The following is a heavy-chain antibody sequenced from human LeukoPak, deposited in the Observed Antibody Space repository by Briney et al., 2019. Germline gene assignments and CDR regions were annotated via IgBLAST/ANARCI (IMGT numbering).Heavy chain of an antibody. CDR2: IYPGDSDT. CDR1: GYSFTSYW. J-gene: IGHJ4*02. CDR3: ARQGPLEYYYDSSGYSPFDY. Sequence: GESLKISCKGSGYSFTSYWIGWVRQMPGKGLEWMGIIYPGDSDTRYSPSSQGQVTISADKSISTAYLQWSSLKASDTAMYYCARQGPLEYYYDSSGYSPFDYWGQGTLVTVSS. V-gene: IGHV5-51*01. D-gene: IGHD3-22*01.